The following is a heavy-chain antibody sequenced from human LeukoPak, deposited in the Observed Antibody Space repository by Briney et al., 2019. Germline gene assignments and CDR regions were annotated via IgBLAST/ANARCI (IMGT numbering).Heavy chain of an antibody. D-gene: IGHD3-3*01. CDR1: GFTFSSYA. V-gene: IGHV3-48*01. Sequence: GGSLRLSCAASGFTFSSYAMHWVRQAPGKGLEWVSYISSSSSTIYYADSVKGRFTISRDNAKNSLYLQMNSLRAEDTAVYYCRGTYYDFWSGYYPIDYWGQGTLVTVSS. CDR2: ISSSSSTI. J-gene: IGHJ4*02. CDR3: RGTYYDFWSGYYPIDY.